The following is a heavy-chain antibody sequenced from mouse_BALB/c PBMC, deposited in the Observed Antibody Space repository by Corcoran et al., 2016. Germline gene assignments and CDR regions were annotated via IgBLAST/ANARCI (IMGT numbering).Heavy chain of an antibody. Sequence: DVQLQESGPGLVKPSQSLSLTCSVTGYSITSGYYWNWIRQFPGNKLEWMGYISYDGSNNYNPSLKNRISITRDTSKNQFFLKLNSVTTEDTATYYCARDGEYGKYYYAMDYWGQGTSVTVSS. CDR3: ARDGEYGKYYYAMDY. CDR2: ISYDGSN. J-gene: IGHJ4*01. CDR1: GYSITSGYY. V-gene: IGHV3-6*02. D-gene: IGHD2-10*02.